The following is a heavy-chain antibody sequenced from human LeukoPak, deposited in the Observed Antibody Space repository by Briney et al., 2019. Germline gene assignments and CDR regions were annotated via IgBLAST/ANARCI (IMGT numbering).Heavy chain of an antibody. Sequence: GGSLRLSCAASGFTLSTDGMHWVRQAPGKGLEWVAVISYDGSNKYHADSGKGRLTIPRDNSKNTLYLQMNSLRTANAAVYDCAKDRQDYGSGSYYRGDDYWGQGTLATVSS. D-gene: IGHD3-10*01. CDR1: GFTLSTDG. V-gene: IGHV3-30*18. J-gene: IGHJ4*02. CDR3: AKDRQDYGSGSYYRGDDY. CDR2: ISYDGSNK.